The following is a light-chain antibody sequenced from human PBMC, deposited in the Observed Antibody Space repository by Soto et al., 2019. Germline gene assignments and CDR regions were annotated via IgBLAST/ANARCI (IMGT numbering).Light chain of an antibody. J-gene: IGKJ1*01. CDR1: QSINTW. Sequence: DVQMTQSPSTPSAAVGDRVTITCRASQSINTWLAWYQQKPGKAPKLLIYKTSTLEVGVPSRFSGSASGTEFTLTISSLQPDDFATYYCQQYDSYPKTFGQGTKVEIK. CDR2: KTS. CDR3: QQYDSYPKT. V-gene: IGKV1-5*03.